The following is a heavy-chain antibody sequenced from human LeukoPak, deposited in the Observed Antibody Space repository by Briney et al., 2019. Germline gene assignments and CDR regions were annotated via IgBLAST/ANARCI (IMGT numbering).Heavy chain of an antibody. V-gene: IGHV1-2*02. CDR2: INPNSGGT. CDR1: GYTFTGYY. J-gene: IGHJ6*03. Sequence: ASVKVSCKASGYTFTGYYMHWVRQAPGQGLEWMGWINPNSGGTKYAQKFQGRVTMTRDTSISTAYMELSRLRSDDTAVYYCARDREGYCSSTSCYYMDVWGKGTTVTVSS. CDR3: ARDREGYCSSTSCYYMDV. D-gene: IGHD2-2*01.